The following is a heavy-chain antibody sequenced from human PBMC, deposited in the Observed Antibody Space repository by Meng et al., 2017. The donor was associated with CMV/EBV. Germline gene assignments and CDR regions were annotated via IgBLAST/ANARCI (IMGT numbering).Heavy chain of an antibody. J-gene: IGHJ6*02. CDR1: GDSVSSNSAA. D-gene: IGHD1-26*01. CDR2: TYYRSKWYN. Sequence: SQTLSLTCAISGDSVSSNSAAWNWIRQSPSRGLEWLGRTYYRSKWYNDYAVSVKSQITINPDTSKNQFSLQLNSVTPEDTAVYYCARGGSGSYPYYYYGMDVWGQGTTVTVSS. CDR3: ARGGSGSYPYYYYGMDV. V-gene: IGHV6-1*01.